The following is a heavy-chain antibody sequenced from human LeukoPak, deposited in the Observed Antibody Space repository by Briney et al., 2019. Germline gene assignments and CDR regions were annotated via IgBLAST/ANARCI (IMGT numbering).Heavy chain of an antibody. CDR1: GFTFSDYY. Sequence: GGSLRLSCAASGFTFSDYYMSWIRQAPGKGLEWVSYISSSDSTIYYADSVKGRFTISRDNAKNSLFLQMNSLRAEDTAVYYCARDRGSSWFDYWGHGTLVTVSS. D-gene: IGHD6-13*01. CDR2: ISSSDSTI. J-gene: IGHJ4*01. CDR3: ARDRGSSWFDY. V-gene: IGHV3-11*01.